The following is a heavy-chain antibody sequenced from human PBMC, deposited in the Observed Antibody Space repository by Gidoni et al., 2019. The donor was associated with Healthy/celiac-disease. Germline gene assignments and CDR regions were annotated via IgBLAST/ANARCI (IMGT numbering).Heavy chain of an antibody. CDR2: INHSGST. Sequence: QVQLQQWGAGLLKPSETLSLTCAVYGGSFSGYYWSWIRQPPGKGLEWIGEINHSGSTNYNPSLKSRVTISVDTSKNQFSLKLSSVTAADTAVYYCARGIVVVVAANWFDPWGQGTLVTVSS. J-gene: IGHJ5*02. CDR1: GGSFSGYY. V-gene: IGHV4-34*01. D-gene: IGHD2-15*01. CDR3: ARGIVVVVAANWFDP.